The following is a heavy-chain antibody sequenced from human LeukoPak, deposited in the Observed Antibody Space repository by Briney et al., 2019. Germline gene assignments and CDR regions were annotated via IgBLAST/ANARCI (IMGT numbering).Heavy chain of an antibody. V-gene: IGHV1-8*01. D-gene: IGHD6-13*01. CDR2: MNSNSGNT. Sequence: ASVKVSCKASGYTFTSYDINWVRQATGQGLEWMGWMNSNSGNTGYAQKFQGRVTMTRNTSISTASMELSSLRSEDTAVYYCARWESSSWYVGPYYYYYGMDVWGQGTTVTVSS. J-gene: IGHJ6*02. CDR1: GYTFTSYD. CDR3: ARWESSSWYVGPYYYYYGMDV.